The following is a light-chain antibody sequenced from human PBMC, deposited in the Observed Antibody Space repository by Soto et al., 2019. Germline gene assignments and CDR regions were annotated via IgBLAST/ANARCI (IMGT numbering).Light chain of an antibody. Sequence: DIQMTQSPSTLSASVGDRVTITCRASQTISNWLAWYQQKPGKAPKLLIYDVSSLESGVPSRFSGSGSGTAFTLTISSLQPDDSATYYCKQYNTLLTFGHGTKVXI. CDR2: DVS. CDR1: QTISNW. CDR3: KQYNTLLT. J-gene: IGKJ1*01. V-gene: IGKV1-5*01.